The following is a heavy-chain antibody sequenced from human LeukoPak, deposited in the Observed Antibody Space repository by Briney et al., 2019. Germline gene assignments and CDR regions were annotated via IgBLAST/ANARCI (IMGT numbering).Heavy chain of an antibody. J-gene: IGHJ4*02. D-gene: IGHD6-13*01. CDR3: ASLIQGIAAAGTIFDY. V-gene: IGHV3-7*02. CDR1: GFTFSSSW. CDR2: IKEDGSDK. Sequence: GGSLRLSCAAYGFTFSSSWTSWVRQAPGKGLEGVANIKEDGSDKYYVDSVKGRFTVSKDNAKNSMSLQMNSLRPEDTAVYYCASLIQGIAAAGTIFDYWGQGTLVTVSS.